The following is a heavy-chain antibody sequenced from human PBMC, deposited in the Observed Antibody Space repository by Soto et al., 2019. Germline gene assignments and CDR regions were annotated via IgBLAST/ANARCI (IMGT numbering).Heavy chain of an antibody. V-gene: IGHV3-11*01. CDR3: AREIGNRLPYGPVDY. Sequence: PGGSLRLSCAASGFTLSGYYMTWMRQAPGKGLEWVSFIGKTGSDIHYADSVEGRFTISRDNAKNSLYLQMNSLRAEDTAVYYCAREIGNRLPYGPVDYWGQGTLVTVYS. J-gene: IGHJ4*02. CDR1: GFTLSGYY. D-gene: IGHD3-10*01. CDR2: IGKTGSDI.